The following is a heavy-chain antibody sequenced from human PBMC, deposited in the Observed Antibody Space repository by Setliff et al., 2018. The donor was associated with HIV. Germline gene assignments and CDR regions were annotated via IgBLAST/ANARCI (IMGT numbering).Heavy chain of an antibody. V-gene: IGHV4-38-2*02. J-gene: IGHJ6*02. CDR2: IYHTGST. CDR3: ARGGGGSWLLYYGMDV. D-gene: IGHD6-13*01. CDR1: GYSLSSASY. Sequence: PSETLSLTCSVSGYSLSSASYWGWIRQPPGKGLEWIGEIYHTGSTNYNPSLKSRVTTSVDKSKNQFSLKLSSVTAADTAVYYCARGGGGSWLLYYGMDVWGQGTTVTVSS.